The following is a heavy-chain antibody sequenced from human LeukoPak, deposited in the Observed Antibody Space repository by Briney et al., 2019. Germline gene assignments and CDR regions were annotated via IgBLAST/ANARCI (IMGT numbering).Heavy chain of an antibody. CDR2: TYYRSKWYN. CDR1: GDSVSSNSAA. Sequence: SQTLSLTCVISGDSVSSNSAAWNWIRQSPSRGLEWLGRTYYRSKWYNDYAVSVKSRITINPDTSKNQFSLQLNSVTPEDTAVYYCARDVITFGGVIVPHDAFDIWGQGTMVTVSS. J-gene: IGHJ3*02. V-gene: IGHV6-1*01. D-gene: IGHD3-16*02. CDR3: ARDVITFGGVIVPHDAFDI.